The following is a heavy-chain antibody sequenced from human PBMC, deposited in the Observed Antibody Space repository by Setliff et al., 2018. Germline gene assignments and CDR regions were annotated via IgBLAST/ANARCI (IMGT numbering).Heavy chain of an antibody. V-gene: IGHV1-69*05. Sequence: PGPSVKVSCKASGGTFSDYGISWVRQAPGQGLEWMGGTIPIFGTTDYAQKFQGRVTIITDESTSTAFMQLSSLRSEDTAVYYCVREGVDSRSSTDYRYYMDVWGKGTTVTVSS. CDR2: TIPIFGTT. CDR3: VREGVDSRSSTDYRYYMDV. J-gene: IGHJ6*03. D-gene: IGHD3-22*01. CDR1: GGTFSDYG.